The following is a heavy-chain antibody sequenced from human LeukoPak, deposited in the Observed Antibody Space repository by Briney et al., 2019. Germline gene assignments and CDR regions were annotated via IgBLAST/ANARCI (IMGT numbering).Heavy chain of an antibody. Sequence: GGSLRLPCPPSGFPFSSSWMHWVRKLPGKGLVWVSRIKRDGGTNYADSVKGRFTTARDNAKNTVSLQMNSLRAEDTGVYYCARAPSEIGGYYPEYFRHWGQGTLVTVSS. CDR3: ARAPSEIGGYYPEYFRH. CDR1: GFPFSSSW. D-gene: IGHD3-22*01. V-gene: IGHV3-74*01. J-gene: IGHJ1*01. CDR2: IKRDGGT.